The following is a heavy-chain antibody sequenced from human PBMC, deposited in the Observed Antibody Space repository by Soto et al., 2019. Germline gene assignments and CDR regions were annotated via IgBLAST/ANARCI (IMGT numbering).Heavy chain of an antibody. CDR3: ARRIAVAVTRSEALDI. V-gene: IGHV3-11*01. CDR1: GFTFSDYC. D-gene: IGHD6-19*01. CDR2: ISSSGATK. J-gene: IGHJ3*02. Sequence: QVQLVESGGGLVKPGGSLRLSCAASGFTFSDYCMPWIRQAPGKGLEWISYISSSGATKLYADTVKGRFTISRDNALNALVLKMNSLSAEDAPVSCSARRIAVAVTRSEALDIWGQGTMVSVTS.